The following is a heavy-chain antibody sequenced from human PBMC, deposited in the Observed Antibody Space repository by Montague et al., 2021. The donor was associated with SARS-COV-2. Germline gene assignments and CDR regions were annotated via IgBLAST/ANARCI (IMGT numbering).Heavy chain of an antibody. J-gene: IGHJ4*02. CDR1: GFSLSATGMS. CDR2: XXWXXXE. V-gene: IGHV2-70*01. Sequence: PALVKPTQTLTLTCTFSGFSLSATGMSVSWIRQPPGKALEWLAXXXWXXXEYXSTSVKTRLTISRDTSKNQVVLTMTNMDPVDTATYFCARSAYYSNYFDYWGQGTLVTVSS. D-gene: IGHD3-22*01. CDR3: ARSAYYSNYFDY.